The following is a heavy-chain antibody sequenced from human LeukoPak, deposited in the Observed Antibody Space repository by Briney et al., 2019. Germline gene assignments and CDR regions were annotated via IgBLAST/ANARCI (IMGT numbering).Heavy chain of an antibody. CDR2: IYYSGNT. Sequence: SETLSLTCSVSGGSISSSYRSWIRQPPGKGLEWIGYIYYSGNTNYNPSLGSRVTISVDTSKTQFSLKLSSVTAADTAVYYCARTSFELGYCSGGSCYFGTFDPWGQGTLVTVSS. J-gene: IGHJ5*02. V-gene: IGHV4-59*08. D-gene: IGHD2-15*01. CDR1: GGSISSSY. CDR3: ARTSFELGYCSGGSCYFGTFDP.